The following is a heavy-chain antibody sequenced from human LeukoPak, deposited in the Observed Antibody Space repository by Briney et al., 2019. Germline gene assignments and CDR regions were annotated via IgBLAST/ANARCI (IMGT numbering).Heavy chain of an antibody. D-gene: IGHD2-21*02. CDR1: GGSISSGGYS. J-gene: IGHJ5*02. CDR3: ARHRTGRSGDSNWFDP. Sequence: SETLSLTCAVSGGSISSGGYSWSWIRQPPGKGLEWIGYIYHSGSTYYNPSLKSRVTISVDTSKNQFSLKLSSVTAADTAVYYCARHRTGRSGDSNWFDPWGQGTLVTVSS. CDR2: IYHSGST. V-gene: IGHV4-30-2*03.